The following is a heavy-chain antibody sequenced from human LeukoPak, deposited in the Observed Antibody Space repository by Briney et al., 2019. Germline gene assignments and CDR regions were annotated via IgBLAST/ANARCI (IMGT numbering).Heavy chain of an antibody. J-gene: IGHJ5*02. V-gene: IGHV3-23*01. D-gene: IGHD3-22*01. Sequence: GGSLRLSCAASGFTFSSYAMSWVRQAPGKGLEWVSAISGSGGSTYYADSVKGRFTISRDNSKNTLYLQMNSLRAEDTAVYYCARTHYYDSSGLQANWFDPWGQGTLVTVSS. CDR1: GFTFSSYA. CDR2: ISGSGGST. CDR3: ARTHYYDSSGLQANWFDP.